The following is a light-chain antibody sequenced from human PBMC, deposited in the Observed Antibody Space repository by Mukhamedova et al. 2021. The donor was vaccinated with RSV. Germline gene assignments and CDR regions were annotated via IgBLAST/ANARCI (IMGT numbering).Light chain of an antibody. V-gene: IGKV1-5*03. J-gene: IGKJ1*01. Sequence: GKAPKLLIYRASTLESGVPSRFSGSGSGTEFTLTISSLQPGDFATYYCQQYGSYPRTFGQGTKVEIK. CDR3: QQYGSYPRT. CDR2: RAS.